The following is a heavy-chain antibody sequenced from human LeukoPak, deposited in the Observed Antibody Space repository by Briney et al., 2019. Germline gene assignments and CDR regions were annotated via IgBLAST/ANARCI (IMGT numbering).Heavy chain of an antibody. J-gene: IGHJ4*02. CDR1: GFTFSSYW. Sequence: GGSLRLSCAASGFTFSSYWMSRVRQAPGKGLEWVANIKQDGSEKYYVDSVKGRFTISRDNAKNSLYLQMKSLRAEDTAVYYCAIDQISSGSHSGFDYWGQGTLVTVSS. D-gene: IGHD1-26*01. V-gene: IGHV3-7*01. CDR2: IKQDGSEK. CDR3: AIDQISSGSHSGFDY.